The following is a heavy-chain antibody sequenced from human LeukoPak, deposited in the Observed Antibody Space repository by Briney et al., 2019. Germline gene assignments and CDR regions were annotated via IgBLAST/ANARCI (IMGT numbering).Heavy chain of an antibody. Sequence: GESLKISCKTSGYSFTTYWIGWVRQMPGKGLEWMGIINPADSDTTYSPSFQGQVTISADKSISTAYLQWSSLKASDTAMYYCAKKYTSGWPNWGQGTLVTVSS. CDR1: GYSFTTYW. CDR3: AKKYTSGWPN. D-gene: IGHD6-19*01. V-gene: IGHV5-51*01. CDR2: INPADSDT. J-gene: IGHJ4*02.